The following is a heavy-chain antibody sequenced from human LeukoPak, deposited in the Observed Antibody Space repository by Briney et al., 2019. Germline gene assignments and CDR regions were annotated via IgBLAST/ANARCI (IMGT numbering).Heavy chain of an antibody. D-gene: IGHD6-6*01. CDR2: ISGSGGST. CDR3: AKRAGFSSSPHLHYYYMDV. Sequence: QPGGSLRLSCAASGFTFSSYAMSWVRQAPGKGLEWVSAISGSGGSTYYADSVKGRFTISRDNSKNTLYLQMNSLRAEDTAVYYCAKRAGFSSSPHLHYYYMDVWGKGTTVTVSS. J-gene: IGHJ6*03. CDR1: GFTFSSYA. V-gene: IGHV3-23*01.